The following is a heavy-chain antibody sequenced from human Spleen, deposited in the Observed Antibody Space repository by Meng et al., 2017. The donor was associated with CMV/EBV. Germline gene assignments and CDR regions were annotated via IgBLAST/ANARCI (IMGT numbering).Heavy chain of an antibody. CDR3: ARSTGAYPGGAIDI. J-gene: IGHJ3*02. V-gene: IGHV1-2*02. CDR1: GYTITAYY. CDR2: INPNTGVT. Sequence: ASVKVSCKASGYTITAYYMHWLRQAPGQGLEWMAWINPNTGVTGYAQHLQGKVTMTRDTSISTVYMDVSTLRSDDTAVYYCARSTGAYPGGAIDIWGQGTMVTVSS. D-gene: IGHD1-1*01.